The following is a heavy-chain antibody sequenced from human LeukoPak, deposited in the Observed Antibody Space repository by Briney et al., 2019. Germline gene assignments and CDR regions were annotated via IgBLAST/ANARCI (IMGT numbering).Heavy chain of an antibody. V-gene: IGHV3-49*04. CDR2: IRSKTYGGTT. CDR1: GFTFGDYG. CDR3: TRGRQTDH. Sequence: PGGSLRLSCTASGFTFGDYGMNWVRQAPGKGLEWVGFIRSKTYGGTTEYAASVKGRFTISRDDSKSIAYLQLNSLKSEDTAVYYCTRGRQTDHWGQGTLVTVS. J-gene: IGHJ5*02.